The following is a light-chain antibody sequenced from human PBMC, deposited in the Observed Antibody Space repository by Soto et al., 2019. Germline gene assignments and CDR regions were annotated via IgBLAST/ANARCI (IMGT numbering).Light chain of an antibody. V-gene: IGKV2D-29*02. Sequence: DCMMTQTPIAFSVAPGHPASLSCKSRQSLLHITGETFLFWYLQKPGQSPQLLIYEVSTRVSGVPDRFSGSGSGTDFTLEISRVETDDVGIYYCMQSTQLPPTFGQGTRLEVK. CDR2: EVS. J-gene: IGKJ5*01. CDR1: QSLLHITGETF. CDR3: MQSTQLPPT.